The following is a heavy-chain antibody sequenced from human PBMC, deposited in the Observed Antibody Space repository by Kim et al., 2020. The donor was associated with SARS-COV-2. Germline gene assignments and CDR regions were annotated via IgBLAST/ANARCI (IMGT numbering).Heavy chain of an antibody. V-gene: IGHV1-46*01. J-gene: IGHJ5*02. Sequence: ASVKVSCKASGYTFTSYYMHWVRQAPGQGLEWMGIINPSGGSTSYAQKFQGRVTMTRDTSTSTVYMELSSLRSEDTAVYYCARRFNWYNVEDWFDPWGQGTLVTVSS. CDR2: INPSGGST. CDR3: ARRFNWYNVEDWFDP. CDR1: GYTFTSYY. D-gene: IGHD3-9*01.